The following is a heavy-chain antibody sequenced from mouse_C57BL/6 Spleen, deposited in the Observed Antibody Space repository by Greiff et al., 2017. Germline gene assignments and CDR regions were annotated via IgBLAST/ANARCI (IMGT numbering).Heavy chain of an antibody. Sequence: QVQLQQSGAELMKPGASVKLSCKATGYTFTGYWIEWVKQRPGHGLEWIGEILPGSGSTNYNEKFKGKATFTADTSSNTAYMQLSSLTTEDSAIYYCARTIGYYGSSYFYAMDYWGQGTSVTVSS. CDR3: ARTIGYYGSSYFYAMDY. D-gene: IGHD1-1*01. V-gene: IGHV1-9*01. J-gene: IGHJ4*01. CDR1: GYTFTGYW. CDR2: ILPGSGST.